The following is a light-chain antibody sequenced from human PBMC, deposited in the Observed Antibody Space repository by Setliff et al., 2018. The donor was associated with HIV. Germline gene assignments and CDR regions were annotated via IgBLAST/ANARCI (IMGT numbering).Light chain of an antibody. CDR1: ISNIGAGYD. V-gene: IGLV1-40*01. CDR3: QSYDSSLSRGV. Sequence: QSVLTQPPSVSGAPGQRVSISCTGSISNIGAGYDIHWYQQIPGTAPKLLIYANRNRPSGVPDRFSGSKSGSSASLAITGLQAEDEADYYCQSYDSSLSRGVFGTGTKVTV. CDR2: ANR. J-gene: IGLJ1*01.